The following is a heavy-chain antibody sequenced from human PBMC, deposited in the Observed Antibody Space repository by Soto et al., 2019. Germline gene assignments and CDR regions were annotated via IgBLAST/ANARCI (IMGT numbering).Heavy chain of an antibody. V-gene: IGHV4-34*01. CDR1: GGSFSGYY. CDR3: ARPGSIAARDV. Sequence: QVQLQQWGAGLLKPSETLSLTCAVYGGSFSGYYWSWIRQPPGKGLEWIGEINHSGSTNYNPSLKRRVTISVDTSKNQFSLKLSSVTAADTAVYYCARPGSIAARDVWGQGTLVTVSS. CDR2: INHSGST. D-gene: IGHD6-6*01. J-gene: IGHJ4*02.